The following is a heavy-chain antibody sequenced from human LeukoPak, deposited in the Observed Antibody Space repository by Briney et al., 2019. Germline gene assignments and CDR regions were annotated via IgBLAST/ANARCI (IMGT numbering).Heavy chain of an antibody. D-gene: IGHD1-1*01. J-gene: IGHJ4*02. V-gene: IGHV4-59*12. CDR2: IYYSGST. CDR1: SGSISSYY. CDR3: ARGIRTGYGY. Sequence: SETLSLTCTVSSGSISSYYCSWIRQPPGKGLEWIGYIYYSGSTNYNPSLKRRVTISLDTSKNQFSLKVMYLTAADTAVYYCARGIRTGYGYWGQGTLVTVSS.